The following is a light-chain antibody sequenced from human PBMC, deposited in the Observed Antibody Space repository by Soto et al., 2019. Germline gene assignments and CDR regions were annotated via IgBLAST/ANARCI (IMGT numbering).Light chain of an antibody. Sequence: DIPMTQSPSTLSASVGDRVTITCRASQSISRWLAWYQQKPGKAPTLLIYQASTLESGVPSRCGGSGSGTQSTITIRSLQSDDVASYYYQQYTAAFGQGTRLEIK. J-gene: IGKJ5*01. CDR1: QSISRW. CDR2: QAS. V-gene: IGKV1-5*03. CDR3: QQYTAA.